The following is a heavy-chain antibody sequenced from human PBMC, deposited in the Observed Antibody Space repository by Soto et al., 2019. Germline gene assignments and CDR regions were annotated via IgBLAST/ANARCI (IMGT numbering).Heavy chain of an antibody. J-gene: IGHJ4*02. CDR3: ARENWFFDY. V-gene: IGHV3-7*01. D-gene: IGHD3-10*01. Sequence: GGSLRLSCAASGFSFEIYWMGWVRQAPGKGLEWVANINPDGSGEYYLDSVKGRFTISRDNAKNSVYLQMSSLVGDDTAVYYCARENWFFDYWGQGTPVTVSS. CDR1: GFSFEIYW. CDR2: INPDGSGE.